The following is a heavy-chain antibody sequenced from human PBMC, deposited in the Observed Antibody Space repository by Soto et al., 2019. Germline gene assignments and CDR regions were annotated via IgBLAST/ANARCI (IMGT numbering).Heavy chain of an antibody. CDR2: INPNSGGT. D-gene: IGHD6-19*01. CDR3: ARGVGAQQWLVGVWFDP. CDR1: GYTFTGYY. V-gene: IGHV1-2*02. Sequence: QVQLVQSGAEVKKPGASVKVSCKASGYTFTGYYMHWVRQAPGQGLEWMGWINPNSGGTNYAQKFQGRVTMTRDTSISTAYTELSRLRSDDTAVYYCARGVGAQQWLVGVWFDPWGQGTLVTVSS. J-gene: IGHJ5*02.